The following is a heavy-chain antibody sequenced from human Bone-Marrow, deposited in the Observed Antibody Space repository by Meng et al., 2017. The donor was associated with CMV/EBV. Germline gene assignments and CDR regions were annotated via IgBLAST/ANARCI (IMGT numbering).Heavy chain of an antibody. J-gene: IGHJ4*02. Sequence: GSLRLSCAVYGGSFSGYDWTWIRQSPGKGLEWIGEINHRGSTNYNPSLKSRLTISLDTSKNQFSLKLSSVTAADTAVYYCARGRGYSGYDVGWGQGTLDTVSS. CDR2: INHRGST. CDR1: GGSFSGYD. V-gene: IGHV4-34*01. D-gene: IGHD5-12*01. CDR3: ARGRGYSGYDVG.